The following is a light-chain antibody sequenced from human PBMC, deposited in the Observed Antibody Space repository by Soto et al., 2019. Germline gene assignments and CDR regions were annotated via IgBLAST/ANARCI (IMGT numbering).Light chain of an antibody. CDR3: QHYHGLPYT. CDR2: RAS. V-gene: IGKV1-5*03. Sequence: DVQMTQSPSTLSASVGDRVTITCRASQSITPWLAWYQQKPGKAPELLIYRASSLVTGVPSMFSGSRSGTEFTLTIYSLQPVDFATYYCQHYHGLPYTFGQGTKLEIK. CDR1: QSITPW. J-gene: IGKJ2*01.